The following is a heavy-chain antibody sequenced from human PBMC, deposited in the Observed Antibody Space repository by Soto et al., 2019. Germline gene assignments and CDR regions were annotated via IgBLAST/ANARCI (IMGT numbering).Heavy chain of an antibody. CDR1: GFTFSSYA. D-gene: IGHD6-19*01. Sequence: QTGGSLRLSCAASGFTFSSYAMSWVRQAPGKGLEWVSAISGSGGSTYYADSVKGRFTISRDNSKNTLYLQMNSLRAEDTAVYYCAKGVAVAGVEDYFDYWGQGTLVTVSS. J-gene: IGHJ4*02. V-gene: IGHV3-23*01. CDR2: ISGSGGST. CDR3: AKGVAVAGVEDYFDY.